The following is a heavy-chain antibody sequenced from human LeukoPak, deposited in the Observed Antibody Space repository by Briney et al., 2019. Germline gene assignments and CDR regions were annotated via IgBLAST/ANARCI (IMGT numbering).Heavy chain of an antibody. CDR3: ARGSTIFGVVIPHFDY. J-gene: IGHJ4*02. V-gene: IGHV5-51*01. CDR1: GYSFASYW. D-gene: IGHD3-3*01. CDR2: IYPGDSDT. Sequence: GESLKISCKGSGYSFASYWIGWVRQMPGKGLAWMGIIYPGDSDTRYSPSFQGQVTISADKSISTAYLQWSSLKASDTAMYYCARGSTIFGVVIPHFDYWGQGTLVTVSS.